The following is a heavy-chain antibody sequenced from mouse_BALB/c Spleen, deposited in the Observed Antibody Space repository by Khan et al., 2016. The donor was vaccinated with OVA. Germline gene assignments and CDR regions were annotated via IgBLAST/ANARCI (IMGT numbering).Heavy chain of an antibody. V-gene: IGHV3-2*02. CDR2: ISYSGTT. J-gene: IGHJ4*01. Sequence: EVKLLESGPGLVKPSQSLSLTCTVTGYSITSDYAWNWIRQFPGNKLEWMGYISYSGTTSYNPSLKSRISITRDTSKNQFFLQLNSVTSEDTATYYCARQNYYGYAMDYWGQGTSVIVSS. D-gene: IGHD1-1*01. CDR3: ARQNYYGYAMDY. CDR1: GYSITSDYA.